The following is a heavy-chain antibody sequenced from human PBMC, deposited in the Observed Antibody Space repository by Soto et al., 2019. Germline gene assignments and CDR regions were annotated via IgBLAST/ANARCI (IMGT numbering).Heavy chain of an antibody. V-gene: IGHV4-34*01. Sequence: QVQLQQWGAGLLKPSETLSLTCAVYGGSFSGYXWSWIRQPPGKGLEWIGEINHSGSTNYNPSLKSRVTISVDTSKNQFSLKLSSVTAADTAVYYCARGMQLVKYYFDYWGQGTLVTVSS. CDR1: GGSFSGYX. J-gene: IGHJ4*02. D-gene: IGHD6-6*01. CDR2: INHSGST. CDR3: ARGMQLVKYYFDY.